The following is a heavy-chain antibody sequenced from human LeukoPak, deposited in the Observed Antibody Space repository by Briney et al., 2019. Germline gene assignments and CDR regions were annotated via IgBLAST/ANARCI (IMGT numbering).Heavy chain of an antibody. CDR2: INPNSGDT. J-gene: IGHJ4*02. CDR3: ARDYCSSTSCLFDY. CDR1: GYTFASYG. D-gene: IGHD2-2*01. V-gene: IGHV1-2*06. Sequence: ASVKVSCKASGYTFASYGITWVRQAPGQGLEWMGRINPNSGDTNYAQKFQGRVTMTRDTSISTAYMELSRLRSDDTAVYYCARDYCSSTSCLFDYWGQGTLVTVSS.